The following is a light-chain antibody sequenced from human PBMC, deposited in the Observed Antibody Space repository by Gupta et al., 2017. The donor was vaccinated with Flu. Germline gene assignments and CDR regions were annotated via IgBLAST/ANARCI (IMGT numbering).Light chain of an antibody. CDR2: GAS. Sequence: ERESIQSRAKRTDNNRYLTWYQQKPGQAPRLLIYGASSRASGVPDRFSGSGSGTDFTLTMTSLEAEDVAVYYCLQDESTLFSLGPWTKQKIK. J-gene: IGKJ3*01. CDR1: RTDNNRY. V-gene: IGKV3-20*01. CDR3: LQDESTLFS.